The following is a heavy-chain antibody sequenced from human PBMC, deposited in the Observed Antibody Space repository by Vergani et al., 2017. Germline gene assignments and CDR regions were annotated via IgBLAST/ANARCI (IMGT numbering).Heavy chain of an antibody. CDR2: IYPGDSEV. D-gene: IGHD3-10*01. V-gene: IGHV5-51*01. Sequence: EVQLVQSGAEVKKPGESLKISCQAFGYIFSNFWIGWVRQRPGRVLEWMGIIYPGDSEVKSNPTFRGQVIFSVDTSVNTAYLQWRSLQASDTATYFCASGGHGSENGGALQLWGQGTNITVSS. CDR1: GYIFSNFW. J-gene: IGHJ3*01. CDR3: ASGGHGSENGGALQL.